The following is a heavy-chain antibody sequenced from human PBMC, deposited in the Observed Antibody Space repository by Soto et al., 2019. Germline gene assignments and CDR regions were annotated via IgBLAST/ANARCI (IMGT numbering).Heavy chain of an antibody. CDR1: GGSVSSGSYY. CDR3: ARVPTKSRAVAGNPY. D-gene: IGHD6-19*01. CDR2: IYYSGST. Sequence: QVQLQESGPGLVKPSETLSLTCTVSGGSVSSGSYYWSWIRQPPGKGLEWIGYIYYSGSTNYNPSLKSRVTISVDTSKNQFSLKLSSVTAADTAVYYCARVPTKSRAVAGNPYWGQGTLVTVSS. J-gene: IGHJ4*02. V-gene: IGHV4-61*01.